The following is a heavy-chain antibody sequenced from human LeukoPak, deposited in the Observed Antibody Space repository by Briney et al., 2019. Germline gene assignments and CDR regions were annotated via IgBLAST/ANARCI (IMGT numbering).Heavy chain of an antibody. CDR2: IDPSDSYT. Sequence: GASPQISCQGSGYHFTSYWISWVRPVPGKGLEWVGRIDPSDSYTNYSRSFQGHVTISPDNSISTAYLQWSSLKASDTAMYYCARHADYGDYERDWFDPWGQGTLVTVSS. CDR1: GYHFTSYW. V-gene: IGHV5-10-1*01. J-gene: IGHJ5*02. CDR3: ARHADYGDYERDWFDP. D-gene: IGHD4-17*01.